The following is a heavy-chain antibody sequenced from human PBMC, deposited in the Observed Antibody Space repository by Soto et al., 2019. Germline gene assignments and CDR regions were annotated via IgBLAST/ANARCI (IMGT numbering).Heavy chain of an antibody. CDR2: ISGSGGAT. Sequence: EVQLLESGGGLVQPGGSLRLSCAASGFTFSSYAMTWVRQAPGKGLEWVSAISGSGGATYYADSVKGRFTVSRDNSKTTLYLQLHSLRAEDTAVYYCAKDLGYWSGGSFFTKGLFDYWGQATLVTVSS. CDR1: GFTFSSYA. D-gene: IGHD2-15*01. J-gene: IGHJ4*02. V-gene: IGHV3-23*01. CDR3: AKDLGYWSGGSFFTKGLFDY.